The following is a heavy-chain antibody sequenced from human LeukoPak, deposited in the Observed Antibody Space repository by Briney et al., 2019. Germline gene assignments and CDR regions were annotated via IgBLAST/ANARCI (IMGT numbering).Heavy chain of an antibody. D-gene: IGHD4-23*01. CDR3: ARALGPSLTHFDY. V-gene: IGHV7-4-1*02. J-gene: IGHJ4*02. CDR1: GYTFTNYT. Sequence: ASVKVSCKASGYTFTNYTINWVRLAPGQGLEWMGWIDTNTGNPTYAQGFTGRFVFSLDTSVSTAYLQISSLKAEDTAVYYCARALGPSLTHFDYWGQGTLVTVSS. CDR2: IDTNTGNP.